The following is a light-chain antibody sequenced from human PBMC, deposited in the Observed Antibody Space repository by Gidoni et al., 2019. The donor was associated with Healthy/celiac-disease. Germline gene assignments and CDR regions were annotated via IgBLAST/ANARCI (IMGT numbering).Light chain of an antibody. V-gene: IGKV1-5*01. CDR2: DAS. CDR1: QSISSW. Sequence: DIQMTQSPSTLSASVGDRVTITCRASQSISSWLAWYQQKPGKAPKLLIYDASSLESGVPSRFSGRGSGTEFTLTISSLQPDDFATYYCQQYNSYRGTFGQGTKVEIK. J-gene: IGKJ1*01. CDR3: QQYNSYRGT.